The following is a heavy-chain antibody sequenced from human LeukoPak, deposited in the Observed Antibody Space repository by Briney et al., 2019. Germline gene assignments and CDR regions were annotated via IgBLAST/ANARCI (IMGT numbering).Heavy chain of an antibody. CDR2: IVLGSDNT. J-gene: IGHJ3*01. Sequence: MAWIVLGSDNTDYAQKFQQRVTFTRDMSTTTAYMELSSLRSDDTAVYYCAAGSDLYGFDLWGQGTMVTVSS. CDR3: AAGSDLYGFDL. V-gene: IGHV1-58*01.